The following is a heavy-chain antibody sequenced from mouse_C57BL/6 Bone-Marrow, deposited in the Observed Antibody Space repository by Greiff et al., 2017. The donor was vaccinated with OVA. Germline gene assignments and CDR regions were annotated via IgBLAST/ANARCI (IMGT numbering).Heavy chain of an antibody. CDR2: IWWDDDK. CDR3: ARIRTYYSNYLYYFDY. Sequence: QVTLKVSGPGILQPSQTLSLTCSFSGFSLSTFGMGVGWIRQPSGKGLEWLAHIWWDDDKYYNPALKSRLTISKDTSKNQVFLKIANVDTADTATYYCARIRTYYSNYLYYFDYWGQGTTLTVSS. D-gene: IGHD2-5*01. CDR1: GFSLSTFGMG. J-gene: IGHJ2*01. V-gene: IGHV8-8*01.